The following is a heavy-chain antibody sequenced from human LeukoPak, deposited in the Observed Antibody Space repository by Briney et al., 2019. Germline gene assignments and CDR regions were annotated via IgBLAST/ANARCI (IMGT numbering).Heavy chain of an antibody. CDR3: AGEVIFPSCWFDP. CDR2: IKQDGSEK. V-gene: IGHV3-7*01. Sequence: PGGSLRLSCAASGFTFSSYWRSWVRQAPGKGLEWVANIKQDGSEKYYVDSVKGRFTISRDNAKNSLYLQMNSLRAEDTAVYYCAGEVIFPSCWFDPWGQGTLVTVSS. J-gene: IGHJ5*02. CDR1: GFTFSSYW. D-gene: IGHD3-22*01.